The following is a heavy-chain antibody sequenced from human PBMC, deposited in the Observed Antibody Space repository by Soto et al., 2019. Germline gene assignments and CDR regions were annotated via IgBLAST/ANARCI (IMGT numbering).Heavy chain of an antibody. J-gene: IGHJ6*02. V-gene: IGHV1-69*13. D-gene: IGHD2-2*01. CDR3: ARDRDIVVVPATREYYYYGMDV. CDR1: GGTFSSYA. CDR2: IIPIFGTA. Sequence: SVKVSCKASGGTFSSYAISWVRQAPGQGLEWMGGIIPIFGTANYAQKFQGRVTITADESTSTAYMELSSLRSEDTAVYYCARDRDIVVVPATREYYYYGMDVWGQGTTVTVSS.